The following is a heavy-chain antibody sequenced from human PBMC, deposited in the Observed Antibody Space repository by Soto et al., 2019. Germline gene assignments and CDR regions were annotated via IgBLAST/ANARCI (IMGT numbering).Heavy chain of an antibody. CDR1: GFTFSSYG. V-gene: IGHV3-30*18. Sequence: GGSLRLSCAASGFTFSSYGMHWVRQAPGKGLEWVAVISYDGSNKYYAESVKGRFTISRDNSKNTLYLQINSLRAEDTAVYYCAKDTTGIQLWSYFDYWGQGTLVTVSS. CDR3: AKDTTGIQLWSYFDY. CDR2: ISYDGSNK. J-gene: IGHJ4*02. D-gene: IGHD5-18*01.